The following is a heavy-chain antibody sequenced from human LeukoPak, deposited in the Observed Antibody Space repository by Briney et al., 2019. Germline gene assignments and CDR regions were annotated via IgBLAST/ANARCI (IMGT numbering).Heavy chain of an antibody. CDR3: TRSVRNGHFDY. CDR1: GYTFTSYG. J-gene: IGHJ4*02. CDR2: ISAYNGNT. D-gene: IGHD2-8*01. V-gene: IGHV1-18*01. Sequence: GASVKVSRKASGYTFTSYGISWVRQAPGQGLEWMGWISAYNGNTDYAQKFQGRVTMTRSTSISTAYMELSSLRFEDTAVYFCTRSVRNGHFDYWGQGTLVTVS.